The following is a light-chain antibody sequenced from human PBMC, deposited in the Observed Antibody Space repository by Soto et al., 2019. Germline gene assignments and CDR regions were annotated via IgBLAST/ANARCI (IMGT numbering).Light chain of an antibody. Sequence: EIVMTQSPATLSVSPGERATLSCRASQSVSSNLAWYQQKPGQAPSLLIYGASTRATGIPARFSGSGSGTEFTVTISSLQSEDFAVYYWQQYNNWPLTFGGGTKVEIK. V-gene: IGKV3-15*01. J-gene: IGKJ4*01. CDR1: QSVSSN. CDR3: QQYNNWPLT. CDR2: GAS.